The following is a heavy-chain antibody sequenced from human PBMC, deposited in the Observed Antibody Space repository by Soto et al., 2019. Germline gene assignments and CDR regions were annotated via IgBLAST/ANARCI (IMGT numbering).Heavy chain of an antibody. CDR1: GGSISNGYYY. J-gene: IGHJ4*02. CDR2: IYHSGRT. Sequence: SETLSLTCTVSGGSISNGYYYWSWVRQNPGKGLEWIGHIYHSGRTFYNPSLKSRVTIPVDTSKNQFSLNLSSVTAADTAVYYCARWVEVSLDYFDSWGQGTPVTVSS. CDR3: ARWVEVSLDYFDS. D-gene: IGHD2-15*01. V-gene: IGHV4-31*03.